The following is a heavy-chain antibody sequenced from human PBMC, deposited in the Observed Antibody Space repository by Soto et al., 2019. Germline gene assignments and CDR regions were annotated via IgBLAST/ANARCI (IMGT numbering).Heavy chain of an antibody. CDR1: GFTFINSA. D-gene: IGHD1-26*01. J-gene: IGHJ4*02. CDR3: AAVQGGGATLHF. V-gene: IGHV1-58*02. CDR2: IVVGSGHI. Sequence: SSVKLSCKASGFTFINSAIQWVRQARGQRIEWMGWIVVGSGHINYAQKFQERLSITRDMSTSTAYMELSSLTLEDTAVYYCAAVQGGGATLHFWGPGTLVTVSS.